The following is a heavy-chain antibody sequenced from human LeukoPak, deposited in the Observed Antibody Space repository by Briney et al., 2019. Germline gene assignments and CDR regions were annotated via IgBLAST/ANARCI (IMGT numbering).Heavy chain of an antibody. Sequence: ASVKVSCKASGYTFITYHMHWVRQAPGQGLEWMGWINPNSGGTNYAQKFQGRVTMTRDTSISTAYMELSRLRSDDTAVYYCARAYYYDNSGYYYYFDYWGQGTLVTVSS. J-gene: IGHJ4*02. CDR3: ARAYYYDNSGYYYYFDY. CDR2: INPNSGGT. D-gene: IGHD3-22*01. V-gene: IGHV1-2*02. CDR1: GYTFITYH.